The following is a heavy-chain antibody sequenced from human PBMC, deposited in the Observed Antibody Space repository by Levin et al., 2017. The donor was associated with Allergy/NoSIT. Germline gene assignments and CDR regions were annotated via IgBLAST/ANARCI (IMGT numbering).Heavy chain of an antibody. J-gene: IGHJ4*02. D-gene: IGHD4-17*01. V-gene: IGHV4-59*01. CDR3: ARGGTVTSVSY. CDR1: GGSISTFY. CDR2: IYYSGST. Sequence: SETLSLTCTVSGGSISTFYWSWIRQPPGKGLEWIGYIYYSGSTNYNPSLKRRVTISVDTSKNQFSLKLTSVTAADTALYYCARGGTVTSVSYWGQGTLVTVSS.